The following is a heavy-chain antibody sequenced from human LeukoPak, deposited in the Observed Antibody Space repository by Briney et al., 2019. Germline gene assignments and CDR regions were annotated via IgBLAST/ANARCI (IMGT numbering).Heavy chain of an antibody. Sequence: GGSLRLSCAASGFTFSSYAMSWVRQAPGKGLEWVSAISGSGGSTYYADSVKGRFTISRDNSKNTLYLQMNSLRAEDTAVYYRAKDPRLRYFDGLLAHFDYWGQGTLVTVSS. D-gene: IGHD3-9*01. CDR2: ISGSGGST. J-gene: IGHJ4*02. CDR3: AKDPRLRYFDGLLAHFDY. CDR1: GFTFSSYA. V-gene: IGHV3-23*01.